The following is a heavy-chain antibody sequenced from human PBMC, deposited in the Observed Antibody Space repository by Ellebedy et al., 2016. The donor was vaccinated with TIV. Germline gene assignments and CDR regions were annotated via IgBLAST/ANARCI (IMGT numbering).Heavy chain of an antibody. D-gene: IGHD6-13*01. V-gene: IGHV3-23*01. J-gene: IGHJ6*02. Sequence: GGSLRLXXAASGFTFANFAVSWVRQAPGKGLEWVSSISGGVGRTYYADSVRGRFTISRDNSKNTLYLEMNTLRAEDTAVYYCAKSLSAVAYGMDVWGQGTTVTVSS. CDR3: AKSLSAVAYGMDV. CDR2: ISGGVGRT. CDR1: GFTFANFA.